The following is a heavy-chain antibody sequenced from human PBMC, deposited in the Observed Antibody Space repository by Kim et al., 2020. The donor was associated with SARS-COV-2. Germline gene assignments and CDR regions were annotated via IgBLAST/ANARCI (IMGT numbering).Heavy chain of an antibody. J-gene: IGHJ3*02. V-gene: IGHV1-46*01. CDR3: ARSRYSRSFSCRNAFDT. Sequence: FQGRVTMTRDTSTSTVYMELSSLRSEDTAVYYCARSRYSRSFSCRNAFDTWGQGTMVTVSS. D-gene: IGHD2-2*01.